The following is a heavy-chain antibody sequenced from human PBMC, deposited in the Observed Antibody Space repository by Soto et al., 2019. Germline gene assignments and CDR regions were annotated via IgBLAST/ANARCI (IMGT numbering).Heavy chain of an antibody. CDR1: GLTFTNAW. J-gene: IGHJ4*02. V-gene: IGHV3-15*01. CDR3: AKDLPFTSGGPLAY. CDR2: IKSKPDGGTR. D-gene: IGHD3-16*01. Sequence: EVQLVESGGGLVKPGESLRLSCAVSGLTFTNAWMTWVRQAPGKGLEWVGHIKSKPDGGTRDYGAPVKGRFIISRDDSKNPLYLDLNSRPTEDTAVYYCAKDLPFTSGGPLAYWGQGAQVIVSS.